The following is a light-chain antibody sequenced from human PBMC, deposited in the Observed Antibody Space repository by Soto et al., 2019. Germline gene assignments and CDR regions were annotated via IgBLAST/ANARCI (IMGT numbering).Light chain of an antibody. CDR3: VLNMGGGFWV. CDR2: NTN. Sequence: QTVVTQEPSFSVSPGGTVTLTCGLSSGSVSTYYPSWYQQTPGQAPRTLIYNTNTRSSGVPDRFSGSILGNKAALTLTGAQAEDESEYYCVLNMGGGFWVFGGGTKLTVL. CDR1: SGSVSTYY. V-gene: IGLV8-61*01. J-gene: IGLJ3*02.